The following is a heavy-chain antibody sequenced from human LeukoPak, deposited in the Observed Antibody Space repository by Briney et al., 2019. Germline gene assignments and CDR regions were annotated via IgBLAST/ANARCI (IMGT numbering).Heavy chain of an antibody. CDR1: GFAFSDYY. CDR3: AKARLRNDAFDV. Sequence: GGSLRLSCAASGFAFSDYYMNWIRQAPGKGLEWVSYISSSSSYTNYADSVKGRFTISRDNAKNSLYLQMNSLRAEDTAVYYCAKARLRNDAFDVWGQGTRVTVSS. J-gene: IGHJ3*01. V-gene: IGHV3-11*03. D-gene: IGHD4-17*01. CDR2: ISSSSSYT.